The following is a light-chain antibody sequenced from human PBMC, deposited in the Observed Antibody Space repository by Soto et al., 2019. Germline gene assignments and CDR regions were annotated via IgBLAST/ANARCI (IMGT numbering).Light chain of an antibody. CDR3: SSYAGSNNFVV. CDR2: EVS. Sequence: QCALTQPPSASGSPGQSVTISCTGTSSDVGDYNYVSWYQHHPGKAPKLMIYEVSKRPSGVPDRFSGSKSGNTASLTVSGLQADDEADYYCSSYAGSNNFVVFGGGTKLTVL. CDR1: SSDVGDYNY. J-gene: IGLJ2*01. V-gene: IGLV2-8*01.